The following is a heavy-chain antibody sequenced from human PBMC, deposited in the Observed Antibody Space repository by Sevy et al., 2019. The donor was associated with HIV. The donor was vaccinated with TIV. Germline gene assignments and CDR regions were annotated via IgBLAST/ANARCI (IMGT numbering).Heavy chain of an antibody. Sequence: GESLKISCAASGFTFSSYAMSWVRQAPGKGLEWVSAISGSGGSTYYADSVKGRFTISRDNSKNTLYLQMNSLRAEDTAVYYCAKVLGSSWYPDWFDPWGQGTLVTVSS. D-gene: IGHD6-13*01. CDR3: AKVLGSSWYPDWFDP. CDR2: ISGSGGST. J-gene: IGHJ5*02. CDR1: GFTFSSYA. V-gene: IGHV3-23*01.